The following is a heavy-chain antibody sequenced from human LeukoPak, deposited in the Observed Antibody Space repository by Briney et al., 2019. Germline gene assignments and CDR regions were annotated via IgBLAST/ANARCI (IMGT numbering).Heavy chain of an antibody. CDR2: ISSDGSYK. CDR3: ARRGSTMVPGVIMGPDY. V-gene: IGHV3-30*03. D-gene: IGHD3-10*01. J-gene: IGHJ4*02. CDR1: GFTFSTYG. Sequence: GRSLRLSCAASGFTFSTYGLHWVRQAPGKGLEWVAVISSDGSYKYYADSVKGRFTISRDNSKNTLYLQMNSLRVEDTAVYYCARRGSTMVPGVIMGPDYWGQGTLVTVSS.